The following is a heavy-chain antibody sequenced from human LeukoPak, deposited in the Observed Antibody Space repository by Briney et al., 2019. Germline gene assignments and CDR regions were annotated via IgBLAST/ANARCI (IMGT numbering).Heavy chain of an antibody. CDR1: GGSISSYY. V-gene: IGHV4-59*01. Sequence: SETLSLTCAVSGGSISSYYWSWIRQPPGKGLEWIGYIYYSGSTNYNPSLKSRVTISVDTSKNQFSPKLSSVTAAGTAVYYCARGGSSWSRPFYYYYYYYMDVWGKGTTVTVSS. CDR3: ARGGSSWSRPFYYYYYYYMDV. D-gene: IGHD6-13*01. CDR2: IYYSGST. J-gene: IGHJ6*03.